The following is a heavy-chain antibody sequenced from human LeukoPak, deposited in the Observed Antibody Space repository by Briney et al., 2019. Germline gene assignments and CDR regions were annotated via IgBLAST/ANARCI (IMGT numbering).Heavy chain of an antibody. CDR3: ARVDYSSSQPNMDV. V-gene: IGHV1-18*01. Sequence: EASVKVSCKASGYTFTSYGISWVRQAPGQGLEWMGWISAYNGNTNYAQKLQGRVTMTTDTSSTAYMELRSLRSDDAAVYFCARVDYSSSQPNMDVWGKGTTVTVS. CDR2: ISAYNGNT. D-gene: IGHD2-2*01. CDR1: GYTFTSYG. J-gene: IGHJ6*03.